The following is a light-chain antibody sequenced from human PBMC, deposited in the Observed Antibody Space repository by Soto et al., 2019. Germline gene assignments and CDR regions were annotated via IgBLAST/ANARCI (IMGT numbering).Light chain of an antibody. J-gene: IGKJ1*01. CDR2: AAS. V-gene: IGKV1-27*01. Sequence: DIQMTQSPSSLSASVGDRVTITCRASQGISNYLAWHQQKPGKVPKLLIYAASTLQSGVPSRFSGSGSGTDFTLTISSLQPEDVATYYCQKYNSAPPTWTFGQGTKVEIK. CDR1: QGISNY. CDR3: QKYNSAPPTWT.